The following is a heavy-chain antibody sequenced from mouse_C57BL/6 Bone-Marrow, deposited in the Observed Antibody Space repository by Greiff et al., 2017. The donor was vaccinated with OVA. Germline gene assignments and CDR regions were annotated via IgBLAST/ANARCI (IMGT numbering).Heavy chain of an antibody. V-gene: IGHV5-4*01. CDR1: GFTFSSYA. J-gene: IGHJ2*01. D-gene: IGHD3-2*02. CDR3: ARDRERRPLDY. Sequence: EVQLQESGGGLVKPGGSLKLSCAASGFTFSSYAMSWVRQTPEKRLEWVANISDGGSYTYYTDNVKGRFTFSGDKSTNTLYLQMSHLTSEDTAMDYCARDRERRPLDYWGQGTTLTVSS. CDR2: ISDGGSYT.